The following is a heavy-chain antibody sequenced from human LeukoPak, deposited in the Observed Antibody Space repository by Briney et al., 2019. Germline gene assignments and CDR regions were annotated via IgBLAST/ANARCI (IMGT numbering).Heavy chain of an antibody. CDR3: AKDPREGSSNWYGYFDY. CDR2: ISGSGGST. J-gene: IGHJ4*02. Sequence: GGSLRLSCAASGFTFSSYAMSWVRQAPGKGLEWVSAISGSGGSTYYADSVKGRFTISRDNSKNTLYLQMNSLRAEDTAVYYCAKDPREGSSNWYGYFDYWGQGTLVTVSS. CDR1: GFTFSSYA. D-gene: IGHD6-13*01. V-gene: IGHV3-23*01.